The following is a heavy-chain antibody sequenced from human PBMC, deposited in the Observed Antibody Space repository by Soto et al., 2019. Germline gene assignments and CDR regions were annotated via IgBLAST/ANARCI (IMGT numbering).Heavy chain of an antibody. CDR3: MKAHESGDFLGMSV. CDR1: GGSVSTGMKY. CDR2: MYKTGET. Sequence: SETLSLTCTVSGGSVSTGMKYWGWVRQPPGKALEFIGYMYKTGETLLNSSLTSRVTLSMETSKNQFSLTLSSVTAADTAVYFCMKAHESGDFLGMSVWGPGTTVTVSS. J-gene: IGHJ6*02. V-gene: IGHV4-61*01. D-gene: IGHD3-10*01.